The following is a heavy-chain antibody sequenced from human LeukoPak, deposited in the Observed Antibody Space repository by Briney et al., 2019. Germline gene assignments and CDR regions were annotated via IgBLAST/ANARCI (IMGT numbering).Heavy chain of an antibody. D-gene: IGHD6-19*01. V-gene: IGHV3-21*01. J-gene: IGHJ4*02. CDR3: ARDDGSGWHFDY. Sequence: GGSLRLSCAASGFTFSSYSMSWVRQAPGKGLEWVSSISSSSSYIYYADSVKGRFTISRDNAKNSLYLQMNSLRAEDTAVYYCARDDGSGWHFDYWGQGTLVTVSS. CDR1: GFTFSSYS. CDR2: ISSSSSYI.